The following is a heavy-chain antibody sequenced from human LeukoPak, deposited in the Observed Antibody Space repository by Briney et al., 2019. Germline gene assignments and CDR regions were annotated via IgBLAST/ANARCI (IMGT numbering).Heavy chain of an antibody. CDR1: GGTFSSYA. D-gene: IGHD3-22*01. Sequence: SVTVSCTASGGTFSSYAISWVRQAPGQGLEWMGGIIPIFGTANYAQKFQGRVTITADESTSTAYMELSSLRSEDTAVYYCARSGGYYDSSGYSQWGQGTLVTVSS. J-gene: IGHJ4*02. V-gene: IGHV1-69*13. CDR3: ARSGGYYDSSGYSQ. CDR2: IIPIFGTA.